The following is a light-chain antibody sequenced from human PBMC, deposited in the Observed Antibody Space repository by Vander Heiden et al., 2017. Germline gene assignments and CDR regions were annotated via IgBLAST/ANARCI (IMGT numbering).Light chain of an antibody. CDR1: SGHTTYV. Sequence: QLELTQSPSASASLGDSVTLTCTLSSGHTTYVIAWHQHQHDKAPRYLMTLYSDGSQTKGDGIPDRFSGSSSGADRYLAISNLQSEDEADYYCQTWGIGSQVFGGGTKLTVL. CDR2: LYSDGSQ. V-gene: IGLV4-69*01. J-gene: IGLJ2*01. CDR3: QTWGIGSQV.